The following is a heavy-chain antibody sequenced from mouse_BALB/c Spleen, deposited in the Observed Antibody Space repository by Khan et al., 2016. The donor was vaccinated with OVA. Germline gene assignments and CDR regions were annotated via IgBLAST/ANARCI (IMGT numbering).Heavy chain of an antibody. D-gene: IGHD2-4*01. J-gene: IGHJ3*01. V-gene: IGHV2-2*02. CDR2: IWSGGST. Sequence: QVQLKESGPGLVQPSQSLSITCTVSGFSLTSYGVHWVRQSPGKGLEWLGVIWSGGSTDYNAAFISRLSISKDNSKSQVFFKMNSLQANDSAIYYCARNYDYNEGLAYWGQGTLVTVSA. CDR1: GFSLTSYG. CDR3: ARNYDYNEGLAY.